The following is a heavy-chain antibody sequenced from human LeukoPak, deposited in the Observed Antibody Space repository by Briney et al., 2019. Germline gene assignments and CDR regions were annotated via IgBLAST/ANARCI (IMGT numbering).Heavy chain of an antibody. D-gene: IGHD1-26*01. CDR3: AGGHSGSSAKILYYYYMDV. J-gene: IGHJ6*03. Sequence: SETLSLTCVISGGSINSDFWSWIRQPAGKGLEWIGRVYTRGGTNYDPSLKSRVTISIDTAKNQISLKVRSVTAADTAVYYCAGGHSGSSAKILYYYYMDVWGKGTTVTVSS. CDR1: GGSINSDF. CDR2: VYTRGGT. V-gene: IGHV4-4*07.